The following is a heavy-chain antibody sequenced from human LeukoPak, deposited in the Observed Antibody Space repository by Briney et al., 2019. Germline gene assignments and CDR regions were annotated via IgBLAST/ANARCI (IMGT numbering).Heavy chain of an antibody. CDR2: INPSGGST. CDR3: ARDSTYYYDSSGQTTYYFDY. D-gene: IGHD3-22*01. Sequence: ASVKVSCKASGHTFTSYYMHWVRQAPRQGLEWMGIINPSGGSTSYVQKFQGRVTMTRDMSTSTVYMELSSLRSEDTAVYYCARDSTYYYDSSGQTTYYFDYWGQGTLVTVSS. CDR1: GHTFTSYY. V-gene: IGHV1-46*01. J-gene: IGHJ4*02.